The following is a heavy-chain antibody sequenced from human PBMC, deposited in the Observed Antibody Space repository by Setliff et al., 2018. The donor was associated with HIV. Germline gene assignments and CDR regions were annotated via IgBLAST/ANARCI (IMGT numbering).Heavy chain of an antibody. J-gene: IGHJ6*03. D-gene: IGHD1-7*01. CDR3: ARDQYTWNYGKNYMDV. CDR1: GGSFSGYY. Sequence: SETLSLTCAVYGGSFSGYYWSWIRQPPGKGLEWIGTIYYTGHTFYDPSLKSQVTTSVDTSKNQFSLNLSPVTAADTAVYYCARDQYTWNYGKNYMDVWGKGTTVTVSS. V-gene: IGHV4-34*01. CDR2: IYYTGHT.